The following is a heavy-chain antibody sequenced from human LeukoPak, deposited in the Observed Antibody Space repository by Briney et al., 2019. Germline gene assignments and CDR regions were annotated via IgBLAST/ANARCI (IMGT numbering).Heavy chain of an antibody. CDR2: IYPGDSDT. Sequence: GGSLKISCKGSGYSFTIYWMGWVRQIPGKGLEWMGIIYPGDSDTRYSPYLQGQVTISADKSISTAYLQWSSLKASDTAMYYCARSPGKQEFDYWGQGTLVTVSS. CDR3: ARSPGKQEFDY. CDR1: GYSFTIYW. J-gene: IGHJ4*02. V-gene: IGHV5-51*01.